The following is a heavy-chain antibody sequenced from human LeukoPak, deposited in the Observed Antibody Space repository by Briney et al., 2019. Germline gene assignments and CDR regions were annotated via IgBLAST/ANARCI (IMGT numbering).Heavy chain of an antibody. J-gene: IGHJ4*02. CDR1: GFPFSIYW. CDR3: ARDRRCSSTSCRDDY. V-gene: IGHV3-74*01. D-gene: IGHD2-2*01. CDR2: MDGEGTTT. Sequence: GGSLRLSCAASGFPFSIYWMHWVRHAPGKGLVWVSRMDGEGTTTSYADSVKGRFTISRDNSKNTLYLQMNSLRAEDTAVYYCARDRRCSSTSCRDDYWGQGTLVTVSS.